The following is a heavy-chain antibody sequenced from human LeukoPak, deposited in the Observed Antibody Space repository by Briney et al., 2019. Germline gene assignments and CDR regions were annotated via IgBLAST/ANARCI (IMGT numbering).Heavy chain of an antibody. Sequence: GGSLRLSCAASGFTFTSFAMNWVRQAPGKGLEWVSSISSSSSHIYYADSVKGRFTTSRDNAKNSLHLQMNSLRAEDTAVYYCAREVSGVDYWGQGTLVTVSS. J-gene: IGHJ4*02. CDR1: GFTFTSFA. CDR3: AREVSGVDY. D-gene: IGHD6-19*01. V-gene: IGHV3-21*01. CDR2: ISSSSSHI.